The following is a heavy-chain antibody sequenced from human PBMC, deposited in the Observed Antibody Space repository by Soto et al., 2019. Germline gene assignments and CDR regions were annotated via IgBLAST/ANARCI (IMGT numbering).Heavy chain of an antibody. D-gene: IGHD3-10*01. Sequence: GCLRLACDASGSTLTSYSMNWVRQAPGKGLEWVSSISSSSSHIYYADSVKGRFTISRDNARNALYLEMNSLRAEDTAVYYCVRERGLSSYYGMDVWGQGTKVTVYS. CDR1: GSTLTSYS. J-gene: IGHJ6*02. CDR2: ISSSSSHI. CDR3: VRERGLSSYYGMDV. V-gene: IGHV3-21*01.